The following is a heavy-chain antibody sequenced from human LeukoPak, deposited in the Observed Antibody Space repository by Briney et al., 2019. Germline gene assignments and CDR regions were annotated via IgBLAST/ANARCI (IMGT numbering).Heavy chain of an antibody. CDR2: IYYSGST. V-gene: IGHV4-59*01. CDR1: GGSISSYY. D-gene: IGHD3-22*01. J-gene: IGHJ5*02. Sequence: SETLSLTCTVSGGSISSYYWSWLRQPPGQGLEWIGYIYYSGSTNYNPSLKSRVTISVDTSKNQFSLKLSSVTAADTAVYYCAREALAPSYYYDSSGYYHWFDPWGQGTLVTVSS. CDR3: AREALAPSYYYDSSGYYHWFDP.